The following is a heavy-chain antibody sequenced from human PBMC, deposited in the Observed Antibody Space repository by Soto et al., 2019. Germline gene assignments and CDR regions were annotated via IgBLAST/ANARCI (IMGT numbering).Heavy chain of an antibody. V-gene: IGHV1-18*01. CDR2: ISAYNGNT. D-gene: IGHD2-15*01. CDR3: ARWRRSGGSIQVPLNDY. Sequence: ASVKVSCKASGYTFTSYGISWVRQAPGQGLEWMGWISAYNGNTNYAQKLQGRVTMTTDTSTSTAYMELRSLRSDDTAVYYCARWRRSGGSIQVPLNDYWGQGTLVTVSS. CDR1: GYTFTSYG. J-gene: IGHJ4*02.